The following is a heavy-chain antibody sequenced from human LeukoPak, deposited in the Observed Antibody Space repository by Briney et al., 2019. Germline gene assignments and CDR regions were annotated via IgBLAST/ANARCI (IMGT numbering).Heavy chain of an antibody. CDR3: ARGGPKCGGDCFDY. CDR1: TYTFTNYD. D-gene: IGHD2-21*01. CDR2: MNPYNGNT. Sequence: ASVKVSCKASTYTFTNYDINWLRQATGQRLEWMGWMNPYNGNTGYAQKFQGRVTMTRNTSINTAYMELSSLRSEDTAVYFCARGGPKCGGDCFDYWGQGTLVTVSS. V-gene: IGHV1-8*01. J-gene: IGHJ4*02.